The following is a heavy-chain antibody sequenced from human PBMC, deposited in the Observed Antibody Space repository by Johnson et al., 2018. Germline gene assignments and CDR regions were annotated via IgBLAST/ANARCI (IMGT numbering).Heavy chain of an antibody. J-gene: IGHJ4*02. Sequence: VQLVESGGGLVQPGGSLRLSCAASGFTFSTYAMSWVHQAPGKGLEWVSTISGTGGSTYYADSVKGRFTISRDNSKNTLYIQMNSLRAEDTAVYYCAKGDRSGYYYFDYWGQGTLVTVSS. D-gene: IGHD3-22*01. CDR2: ISGTGGST. V-gene: IGHV3-23*04. CDR3: AKGDRSGYYYFDY. CDR1: GFTFSTYA.